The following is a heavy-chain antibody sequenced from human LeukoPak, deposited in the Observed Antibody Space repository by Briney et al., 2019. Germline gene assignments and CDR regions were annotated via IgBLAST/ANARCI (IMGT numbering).Heavy chain of an antibody. Sequence: GGSLRLSCAASGFTFSSYAMSWVRQAPGKGLEWVSAISGSGGSTYYADSVKGRFTISRDNSKNTLYLQINSLRAEDTAVYYCAKDSGGIVGATFDYWGQGTLVTVSS. V-gene: IGHV3-23*01. D-gene: IGHD1-26*01. CDR3: AKDSGGIVGATFDY. CDR1: GFTFSSYA. J-gene: IGHJ4*02. CDR2: ISGSGGST.